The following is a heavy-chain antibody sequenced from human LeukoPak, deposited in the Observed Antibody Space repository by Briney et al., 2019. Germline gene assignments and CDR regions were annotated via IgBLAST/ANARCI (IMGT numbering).Heavy chain of an antibody. Sequence: SETLSLTCTVSGGSISSSSYYWGWIRQPPGKGLEWTGSIYYSGSTYYNPSLKSRVTISVDTPKNQFSLKLSSVTAADTAVYYCARENYDSSGYPYDAFDIWGQGTMVTVSS. V-gene: IGHV4-39*07. J-gene: IGHJ3*02. D-gene: IGHD3-22*01. CDR3: ARENYDSSGYPYDAFDI. CDR1: GGSISSSSYY. CDR2: IYYSGST.